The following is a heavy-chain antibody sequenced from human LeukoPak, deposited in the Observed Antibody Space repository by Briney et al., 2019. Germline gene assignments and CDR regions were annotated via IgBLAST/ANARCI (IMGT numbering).Heavy chain of an antibody. CDR1: GGSISSYY. Sequence: PSETLSLTCTVSGGSISSYYWGWIRQPPGKGLEWIGYIYYSGNTNYNPSLKSRVTISVDTSKNQFSLKLSSVTAADTAVYYCARTYYYDSSGYYYYHGMDVWGQGTTVTVSS. J-gene: IGHJ6*02. CDR2: IYYSGNT. CDR3: ARTYYYDSSGYYYYHGMDV. V-gene: IGHV4-59*01. D-gene: IGHD3-22*01.